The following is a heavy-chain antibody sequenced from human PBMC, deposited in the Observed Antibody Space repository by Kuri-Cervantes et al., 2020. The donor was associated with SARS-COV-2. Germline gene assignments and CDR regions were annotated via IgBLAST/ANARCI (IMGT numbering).Heavy chain of an antibody. D-gene: IGHD2-2*01. CDR2: IYYSGST. Sequence: ESLKISCTVSGGSISSSSYYWGWIRQPPGKGLEWIGSIYYSGSTYYNPSLKSRVTIFVDTSKNQFSLKLSSVTAADTAVYYCARLGVVPAARQIDYWGQGTLVTVSS. CDR1: GGSISSSSYY. V-gene: IGHV4-39*01. CDR3: ARLGVVPAARQIDY. J-gene: IGHJ4*02.